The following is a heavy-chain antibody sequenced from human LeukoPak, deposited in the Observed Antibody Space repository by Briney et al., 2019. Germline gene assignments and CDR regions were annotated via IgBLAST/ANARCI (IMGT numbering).Heavy chain of an antibody. CDR3: ARDPMYYYDSSGYYKTTDY. CDR2: INPNSGGA. D-gene: IGHD3-22*01. J-gene: IGHJ4*02. CDR1: GYTFTGYY. V-gene: IGHV1-2*02. Sequence: GASVKVSCKASGYTFTGYYMHWVRQAPGQGLEWMGWINPNSGGANYAQKFQGRVTMTRDTSISTAYMELSRLRSDDTAVYYCARDPMYYYDSSGYYKTTDYWGQGTLVTVSS.